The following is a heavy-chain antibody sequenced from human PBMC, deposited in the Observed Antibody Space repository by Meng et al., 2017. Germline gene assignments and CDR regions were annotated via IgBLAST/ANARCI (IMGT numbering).Heavy chain of an antibody. CDR2: INHSAST. V-gene: IGHV4-34*01. D-gene: IGHD6-6*01. Sequence: LQPGVPALLDPSSTLSPTCAVCCWSVSGYYFSWFRQPPGKELEWIGEINHSASTNYNPPLKGRVTISVDTSKNQFSLKLSSVTAADTAVYYFSRRGIAARPFYYWGQGTLVTVSS. CDR3: SRRGIAARPFYY. J-gene: IGHJ4*02. CDR1: CWSVSGYY.